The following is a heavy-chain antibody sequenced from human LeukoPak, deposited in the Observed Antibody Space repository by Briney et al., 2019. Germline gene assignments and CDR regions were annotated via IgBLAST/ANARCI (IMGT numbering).Heavy chain of an antibody. Sequence: ASVKVSCKASGGTFSSYAISWVRQAPGQGLEWMGVIIPILGTANYAQKFQGRVTITADKSTSTAYMEPSSLRSEDTAVYYCARDYSSSWYFDPWGQGTLVTVSS. CDR2: IIPILGTA. CDR1: GGTFSSYA. CDR3: ARDYSSSWYFDP. D-gene: IGHD6-13*01. V-gene: IGHV1-69*10. J-gene: IGHJ4*02.